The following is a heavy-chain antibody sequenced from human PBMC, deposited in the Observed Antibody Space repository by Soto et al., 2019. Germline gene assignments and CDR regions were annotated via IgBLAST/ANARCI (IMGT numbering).Heavy chain of an antibody. CDR1: GFTFRNYA. D-gene: IGHD2-21*01. Sequence: GSLRLSCIASGFTFRNYAMAWVRQAPGEDLEWVSAIGTSGTPTLYADSVKSRFTISRDDSRNTVSLQMNSLGVEDTATYYCTRILWSSRRDALDIWGQGTTVTVSS. CDR2: IGTSGTPT. V-gene: IGHV3-23*01. J-gene: IGHJ6*02. CDR3: TRILWSSRRDALDI.